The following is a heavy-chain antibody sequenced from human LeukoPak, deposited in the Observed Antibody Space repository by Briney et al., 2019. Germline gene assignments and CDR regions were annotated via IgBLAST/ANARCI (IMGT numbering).Heavy chain of an antibody. V-gene: IGHV1-2*02. CDR3: ARESIWFGELSAFDI. CDR2: VNPNSGGT. CDR1: GYTFTGYY. J-gene: IGHJ3*02. Sequence: ASVKVSCKASGYTFTGYYMHWVRQAPGQGLEWMGWVNPNSGGTNYAQKFQGRVTMTRDTSISTAYMELSRLRSDDTAVYYCARESIWFGELSAFDIWGQGTMVTVSS. D-gene: IGHD3-10*01.